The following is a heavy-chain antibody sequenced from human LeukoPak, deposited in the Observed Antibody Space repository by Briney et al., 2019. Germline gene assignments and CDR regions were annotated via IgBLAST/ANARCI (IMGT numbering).Heavy chain of an antibody. J-gene: IGHJ4*02. CDR3: ARGQDTAMIPFGY. D-gene: IGHD5-18*01. Sequence: NSSETLSLTCAVYGVSFSGYYWSWIRQPPGKGLEWIGEINQSGSTNYNPSLKSRVTISLDTSKNQFSLKLSSVTAADTAVYYCARGQDTAMIPFGYWGQGTLVTVSS. CDR1: GVSFSGYY. V-gene: IGHV4-34*01. CDR2: INQSGST.